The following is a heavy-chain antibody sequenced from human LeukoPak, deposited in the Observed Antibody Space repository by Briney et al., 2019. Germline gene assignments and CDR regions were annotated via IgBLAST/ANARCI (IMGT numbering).Heavy chain of an antibody. J-gene: IGHJ4*02. CDR2: ISFDGDNK. CDR1: GFTFSSYA. V-gene: IGHV3-30-3*01. Sequence: GGSLRLSCAASGFTFSSYAMLWVRQAPGKGLDWVALISFDGDNKYFADSVKGRFTISRDNSKNTLYLQMSSLRAEDTAVYYCARAFYGDLDYWGQGTLVTVSS. D-gene: IGHD4-17*01. CDR3: ARAFYGDLDY.